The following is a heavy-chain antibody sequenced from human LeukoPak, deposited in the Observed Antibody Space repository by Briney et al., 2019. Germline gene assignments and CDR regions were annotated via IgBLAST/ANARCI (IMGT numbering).Heavy chain of an antibody. J-gene: IGHJ4*02. D-gene: IGHD3-9*01. Sequence: PGGSLRLSCATSGFTFSSYAMSWVRQAPGKGLEWVSAISGSGGSTYYADSVKGRFTISRDNSKNTLYLQMNSLRAEDTAVYYCAKVLRYFDWLLVPFDYWGQGTLVTVSP. CDR2: ISGSGGST. CDR1: GFTFSSYA. V-gene: IGHV3-23*01. CDR3: AKVLRYFDWLLVPFDY.